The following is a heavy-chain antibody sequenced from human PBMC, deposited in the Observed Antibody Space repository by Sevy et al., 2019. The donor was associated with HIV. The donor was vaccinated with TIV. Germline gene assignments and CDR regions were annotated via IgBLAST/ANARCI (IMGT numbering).Heavy chain of an antibody. V-gene: IGHV3-9*01. D-gene: IGHD3-3*01. CDR1: GFTFEDYA. CDR3: AKGAEGTDYWRFFFPDF. J-gene: IGHJ4*02. CDR2: INWNGGNI. Sequence: GGSLRLSCAASGFTFEDYAMHWVRQAPGKGLEWVSGINWNGGNIAYADSVKGRFTISRDNAKNSLYLQINSLGPEDTALYYCAKGAEGTDYWRFFFPDFWGQGTLVTVSS.